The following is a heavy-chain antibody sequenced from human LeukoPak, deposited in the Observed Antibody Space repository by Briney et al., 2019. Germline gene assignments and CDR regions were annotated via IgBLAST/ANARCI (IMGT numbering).Heavy chain of an antibody. Sequence: QPGGSLRLSCAASGFTFSSYGVHWVRQAPGKGLEWVAFIQYDGSYKFYADSVQGRFSISRDNSKNTLFLQMNSLRAEDTAIYYCAKTSDQLLYSKFDFWGQGTLVTVSS. CDR1: GFTFSSYG. J-gene: IGHJ4*02. V-gene: IGHV3-30*02. CDR3: AKTSDQLLYSKFDF. CDR2: IQYDGSYK. D-gene: IGHD2/OR15-2a*01.